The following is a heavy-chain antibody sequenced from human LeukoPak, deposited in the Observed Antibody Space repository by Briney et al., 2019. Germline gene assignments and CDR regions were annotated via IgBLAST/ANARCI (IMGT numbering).Heavy chain of an antibody. J-gene: IGHJ4*02. CDR2: ISYDGSNK. CDR3: ARDPPNFAIFGVVIPPLDY. Sequence: GGSLRLSCAASGFTFSSYAMHWVRQAPGKGLEWVAVISYDGSNKYYADSVKGRFTISRDNSKNTLYLQMNSLRAEDTAVYYCARDPPNFAIFGVVIPPLDYWGQGTLVTVSS. D-gene: IGHD3-3*01. V-gene: IGHV3-30-3*01. CDR1: GFTFSSYA.